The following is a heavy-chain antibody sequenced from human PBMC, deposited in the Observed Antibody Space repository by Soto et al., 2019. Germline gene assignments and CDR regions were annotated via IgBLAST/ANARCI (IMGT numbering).Heavy chain of an antibody. Sequence: AETLSLTFTVSGGSISTSRCHWGWIRQPPGKGPERNASIKYSGTTFYNPPHKSRMNLSVDTSTNQYSLKLKYVSAAETAVYYCARHGITGSYYDAFDIWGQGTMVTVSS. V-gene: IGHV4-39*01. CDR2: IKYSGTT. D-gene: IGHD1-26*01. CDR3: ARHGITGSYYDAFDI. J-gene: IGHJ3*02. CDR1: GGSISTSRCH.